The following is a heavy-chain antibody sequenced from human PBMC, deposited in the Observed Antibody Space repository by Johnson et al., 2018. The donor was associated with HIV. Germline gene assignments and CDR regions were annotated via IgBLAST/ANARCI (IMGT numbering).Heavy chain of an antibody. D-gene: IGHD6-19*01. J-gene: IGHJ3*02. Sequence: QVQLVESGGGVVQPGRSLRLSCAASGFSFSTYAMHWVRQAPGKGLEWVAAISYDGSNKYYADSVKDRFTISRDNSKNTLYLQMNGLRIESTAIYYCARRMKAVAHHDAFDIWGQGTMVTVSS. V-gene: IGHV3-30-3*01. CDR3: ARRMKAVAHHDAFDI. CDR2: ISYDGSNK. CDR1: GFSFSTYA.